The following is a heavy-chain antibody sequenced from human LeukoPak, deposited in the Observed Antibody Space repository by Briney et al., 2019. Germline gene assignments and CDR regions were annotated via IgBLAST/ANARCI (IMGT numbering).Heavy chain of an antibody. CDR1: GFTFSSYR. J-gene: IGHJ4*02. V-gene: IGHV3-21*01. CDR3: ARHRHLSSGGSSSDY. Sequence: PGGSLRLSCAASGFTFSSYRMNWVRQAPGKGLEWVSSISSSSSYIYYADSVKGRFTISRDNAKNSLYLQMNSLRAEDTAVYYCARHRHLSSGGSSSDYWGQGTLVTVSS. D-gene: IGHD2-15*01. CDR2: ISSSSSYI.